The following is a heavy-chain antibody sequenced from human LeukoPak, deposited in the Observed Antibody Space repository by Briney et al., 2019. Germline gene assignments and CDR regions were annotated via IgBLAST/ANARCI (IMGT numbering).Heavy chain of an antibody. D-gene: IGHD6-13*01. V-gene: IGHV3-23*01. J-gene: IGHJ4*02. CDR1: GFTFSSYA. CDR2: ISSSGGST. Sequence: GGSLRLSCAASGFTFSSYAMSWVRQAPGKGLEWVSAISSSGGSTYYADSVKGRFTISRDNSKNTLYLQMNSLRAEDTAVYYCAKSNVGIAAAMVDYWGQGTLVTVSS. CDR3: AKSNVGIAAAMVDY.